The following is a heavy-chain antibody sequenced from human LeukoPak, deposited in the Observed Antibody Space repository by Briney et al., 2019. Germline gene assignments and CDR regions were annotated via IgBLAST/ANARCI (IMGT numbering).Heavy chain of an antibody. J-gene: IGHJ5*02. V-gene: IGHV4-34*01. Sequence: SETLFLTCAVYGGSFSGYYWSWIRQPPGKGLEWIGEINHSGSTNYNPSLKSRVTISVDTSKNQFSLKLSSVTAADTAVYYCARLFIAAAGNNWFDPWGQGTLVTVSS. CDR2: INHSGST. D-gene: IGHD6-13*01. CDR3: ARLFIAAAGNNWFDP. CDR1: GGSFSGYY.